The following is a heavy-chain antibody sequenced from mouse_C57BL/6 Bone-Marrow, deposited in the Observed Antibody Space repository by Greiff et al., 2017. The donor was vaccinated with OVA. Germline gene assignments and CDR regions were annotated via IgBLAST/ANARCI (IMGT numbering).Heavy chain of an antibody. CDR2: IDPENGDT. Sequence: EVQLQQSGAELVRPGASVKLSCTASGFTIKDYYMHWVKQGPEQGLEWIGWIDPENGDTEYAAKFKGKATIPADKSHNTVYLPLSSLTSEDTAVYYCSADYRDLHFSCFGGWGQGTLVTVSA. CDR1: GFTIKDYY. CDR3: SADYRDLHFSCFGG. J-gene: IGHJ3*01. V-gene: IGHV14-4*01. D-gene: IGHD2-13*01.